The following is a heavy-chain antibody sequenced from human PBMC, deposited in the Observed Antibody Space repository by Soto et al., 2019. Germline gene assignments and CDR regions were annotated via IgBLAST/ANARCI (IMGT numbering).Heavy chain of an antibody. CDR2: IDWDDDK. V-gene: IGHV2-70*04. CDR3: ARTLTNYYDSSGYYYDWYYFDY. J-gene: IGHJ4*02. Sequence: GSGPTLVNPTHTRTLTCTFSGFSLSTSGMRVSWIRQPPGKALEWLARIDWDDDKFYSTSLKTRLTISKDTSKNQVVLTMTNMDPVDTATYYSARTLTNYYDSSGYYYDWYYFDYWGQGTLVTAPQ. CDR1: GFSLSTSGMR. D-gene: IGHD3-22*01.